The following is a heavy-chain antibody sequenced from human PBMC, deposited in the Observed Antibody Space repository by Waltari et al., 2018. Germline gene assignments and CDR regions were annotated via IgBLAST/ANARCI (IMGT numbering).Heavy chain of an antibody. CDR1: GFSISDNY. V-gene: IGHV3-53*01. CDR3: ARDSKFDP. J-gene: IGHJ5*02. CDR2: INSGGTT. Sequence: EVQLVESGWGLIQPGGSLRLSCAASGFSISDNYMSWVRQAPGKGLEWVSFINSGGTTYYADAVKGRFTISRDNSKNTVYLQMNSLRAEDTAMYYCARDSKFDPWGQGTLVTVSS. D-gene: IGHD4-4*01.